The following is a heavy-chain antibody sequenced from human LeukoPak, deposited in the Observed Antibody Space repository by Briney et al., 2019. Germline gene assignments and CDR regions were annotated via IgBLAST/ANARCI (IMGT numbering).Heavy chain of an antibody. Sequence: GASVKVSCKASGYTFTSYDINWVRQATGQGLEWMGWMNPNSGNAGYAQKFQGRVTITRNTSISTAYMELSSLRSEDTAVYYCARANYGDSGWFDPWGQGTLATVSS. CDR2: MNPNSGNA. CDR1: GYTFTSYD. CDR3: ARANYGDSGWFDP. J-gene: IGHJ5*02. V-gene: IGHV1-8*03. D-gene: IGHD4-17*01.